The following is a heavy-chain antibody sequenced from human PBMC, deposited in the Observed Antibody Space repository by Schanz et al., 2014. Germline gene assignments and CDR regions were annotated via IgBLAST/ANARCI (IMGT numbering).Heavy chain of an antibody. CDR2: IKGKTDGGTA. J-gene: IGHJ4*02. Sequence: EVQLVESGGGLVKPGGSLRLSCATSGLTFTSAWMSWVRQAPGKGLEWVGRIKGKTDGGTADYAAPMKGRFPISRDDSKNTLFLQMNSLRAEDTAVYYCARDHTTESYYSAGPPIDYWGQGTLLTVSS. V-gene: IGHV3-15*01. CDR3: ARDHTTESYYSAGPPIDY. CDR1: GLTFTSAW. D-gene: IGHD1-26*01.